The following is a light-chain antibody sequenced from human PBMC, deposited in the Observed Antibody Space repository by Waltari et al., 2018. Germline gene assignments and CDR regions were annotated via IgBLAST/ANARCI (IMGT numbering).Light chain of an antibody. J-gene: IGKJ4*01. CDR3: QQYGGSPLI. V-gene: IGKV3-20*01. Sequence: DIVLTQSPGTLSLSPGETATLSCRASLRIPNNYLAWYQQNPGQAPRLLIYGASITATGIPDRFSGSGSGTDFTLSIRRLEPDDFAVYYCQQYGGSPLIFGGGTKVEIK. CDR2: GAS. CDR1: LRIPNNY.